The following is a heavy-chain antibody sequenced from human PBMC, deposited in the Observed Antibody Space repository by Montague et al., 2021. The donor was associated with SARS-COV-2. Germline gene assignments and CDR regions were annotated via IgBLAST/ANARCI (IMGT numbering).Heavy chain of an antibody. CDR1: GASVTSTNW. J-gene: IGHJ4*02. CDR2: IYHTGNT. V-gene: IGHV4-4*02. Sequence: SETLSLTCGVSGASVTSTNWWSWVRQPTGKGLEWIGEIYHTGNTNYSPSLKSRVYISLDKSKNRLSLRLNSVTAADTAVYYCASPKEGSGYYRPFDYWGQGILVTVSS. CDR3: ASPKEGSGYYRPFDY. D-gene: IGHD3-22*01.